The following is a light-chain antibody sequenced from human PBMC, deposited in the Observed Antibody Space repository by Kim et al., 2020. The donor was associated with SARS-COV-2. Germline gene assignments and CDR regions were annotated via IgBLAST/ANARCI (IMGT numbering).Light chain of an antibody. CDR2: GAS. CDR1: QEIRND. Sequence: AAGGNRVTITYRASQEIRNDLGWYQQNPGRAPKRLIYGASSLQSGVPSRFSGSGSGTEFTLTISSVQPEDFATYFCLQHSTYPITFGQGTRLEIK. J-gene: IGKJ5*01. CDR3: LQHSTYPIT. V-gene: IGKV1-17*01.